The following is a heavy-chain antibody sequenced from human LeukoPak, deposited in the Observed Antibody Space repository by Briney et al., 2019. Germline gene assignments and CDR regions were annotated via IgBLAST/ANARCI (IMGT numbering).Heavy chain of an antibody. Sequence: PGESLKISCKGSGYSFTSYWIVWVRQMPEKGLEWMGIIYPGDSDTRYSPSFQGQVTISADKSISTAYLQWSSLKASDPAMYYCARWEVPAAKAYFDYWGQGTLVTVSS. CDR1: GYSFTSYW. D-gene: IGHD2-2*01. CDR3: ARWEVPAAKAYFDY. V-gene: IGHV5-51*01. CDR2: IYPGDSDT. J-gene: IGHJ4*02.